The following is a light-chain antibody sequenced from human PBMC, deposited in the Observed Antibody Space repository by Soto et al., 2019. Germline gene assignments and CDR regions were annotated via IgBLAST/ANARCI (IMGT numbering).Light chain of an antibody. CDR3: QQRSTWPT. V-gene: IGKV3-11*01. J-gene: IGKJ5*01. CDR2: DAS. Sequence: EIVLTQSPGTLSLSPGERATLSCRASQSVSSYLAWYQQKPGQAPRLLIYDASVRATGTPARFSGSGSGTDFTLTISSLEPEDFALYYCQQRSTWPTFGQGTRLEIK. CDR1: QSVSSY.